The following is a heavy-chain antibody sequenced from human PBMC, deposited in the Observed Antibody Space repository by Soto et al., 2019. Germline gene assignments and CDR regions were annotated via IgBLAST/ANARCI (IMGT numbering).Heavy chain of an antibody. CDR1: GGSVSSRNW. J-gene: IGHJ4*02. V-gene: IGHV4-4*02. D-gene: IGHD2-15*01. CDR3: ARHGGRFFDY. CDR2: TSQSRTA. Sequence: QVQLQESGPGLVKPSETLSLTCAVSGGSVSSRNWWSWVRLPPGTGLEWIGQTSQSRTANSVPSLKSRVTISVDKSKNQFSLILRSVTAADTAVYFCARHGGRFFDYWGQGILVTVPS.